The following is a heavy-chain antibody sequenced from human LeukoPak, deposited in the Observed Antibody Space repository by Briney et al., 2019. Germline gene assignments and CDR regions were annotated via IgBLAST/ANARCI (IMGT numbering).Heavy chain of an antibody. D-gene: IGHD6-13*01. J-gene: IGHJ4*02. CDR1: GGSISSYY. CDR2: FYYSGST. CDR3: AREHGFTSSWYVDY. V-gene: IGHV4-59*01. Sequence: SETLSLTCTVSGGSISSYYWSWIRQPPEKGLEWIGYFYYSGSTNYNPSLKSRVTISLDTSKNQFSLKLSSVTAADTAVYYCAREHGFTSSWYVDYWGQGRLVTVSS.